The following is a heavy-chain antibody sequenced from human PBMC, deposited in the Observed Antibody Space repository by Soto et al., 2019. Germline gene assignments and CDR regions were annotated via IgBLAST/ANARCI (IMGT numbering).Heavy chain of an antibody. Sequence: VQLVQSGAEVKNPGASVKVSCKASGYTFTSYGISWVRQAPGQGLEWMGWISAYNGNTNYAQKLQGRVTMTTDTSTSRAYMEPRSLRSDDTAVYYCAAAPDYDYIWGSYRYMVYCGQGTLVNVSS. CDR1: GYTFTSYG. J-gene: IGHJ1*01. CDR3: AAAPDYDYIWGSYRYMVY. V-gene: IGHV1-18*01. CDR2: ISAYNGNT. D-gene: IGHD3-16*02.